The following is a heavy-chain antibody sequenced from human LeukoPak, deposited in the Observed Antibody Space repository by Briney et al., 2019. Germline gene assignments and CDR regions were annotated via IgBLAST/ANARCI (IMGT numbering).Heavy chain of an antibody. J-gene: IGHJ3*02. CDR1: GYTFTSYG. CDR3: ARAVEYYDFWSGYYGEVASDI. Sequence: ASVKVSCKASGYTFTSYGISWVRQAPGQGLEWMGWISVYNGDTNYAQKLQGRVTMTTDTSTNTAYMELRSLRSDDTAVYYCARAVEYYDFWSGYYGEVASDIWGQGTMVTVSS. CDR2: ISVYNGDT. D-gene: IGHD3-3*01. V-gene: IGHV1-18*01.